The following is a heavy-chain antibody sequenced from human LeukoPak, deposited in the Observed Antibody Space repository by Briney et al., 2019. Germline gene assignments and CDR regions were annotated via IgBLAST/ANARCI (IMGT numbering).Heavy chain of an antibody. V-gene: IGHV4-34*01. Sequence: SETLSLTCAVYGGSFSGYYWSWIRQPPGKGLEWIGEINHSGSTNYNPSLKSRVTISVDTSKNQFSLKLSPVTAADTAVYYCARGREDYYDSSGYYDGYYWGQGTLVTVSS. CDR1: GGSFSGYY. J-gene: IGHJ4*02. CDR2: INHSGST. CDR3: ARGREDYYDSSGYYDGYY. D-gene: IGHD3-22*01.